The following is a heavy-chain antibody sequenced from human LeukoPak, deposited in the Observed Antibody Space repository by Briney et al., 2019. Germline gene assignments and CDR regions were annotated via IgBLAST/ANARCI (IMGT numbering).Heavy chain of an antibody. Sequence: PGASVTVSCKTSEYTFTGYYMHWVRQAPGQGLEWMGWINPNSGDTNYAQKFQGRVTMTRDTSISTAYMELSRLRSDDTAVYYCARDSYYGSAQNSFPADYWGQGTLVAVSS. D-gene: IGHD3-10*01. J-gene: IGHJ4*02. V-gene: IGHV1-2*02. CDR2: INPNSGDT. CDR1: EYTFTGYY. CDR3: ARDSYYGSAQNSFPADY.